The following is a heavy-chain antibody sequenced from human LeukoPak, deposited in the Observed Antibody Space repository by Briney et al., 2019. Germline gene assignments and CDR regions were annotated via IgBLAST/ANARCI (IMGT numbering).Heavy chain of an antibody. Sequence: PSETLSLTCAVYGGSFSGYYWSWIRQPPGKGLEWIGEINHSGSTNYNPSLKSRVTISVDTSKNQFSLKLSSVTAADTAVYYCARGLPARTYNWFDPWGQGTLVTVSS. CDR1: GGSFSGYY. CDR2: INHSGST. J-gene: IGHJ5*02. CDR3: ARGLPARTYNWFDP. D-gene: IGHD6-6*01. V-gene: IGHV4-34*01.